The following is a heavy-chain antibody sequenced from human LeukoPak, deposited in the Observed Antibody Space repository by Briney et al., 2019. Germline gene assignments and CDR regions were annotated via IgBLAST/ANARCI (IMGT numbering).Heavy chain of an antibody. D-gene: IGHD6-25*01. Sequence: GGSLRLSCAASGFTFSSYWMSWVRQAPGKGLEWVANIKQDGSEKYYVDSVKGRFTISRDNAKNSLYLQMNSVRAEDTAVYYCASLAAAATTWYYYYYYMDVWGKGTTVTVSS. CDR3: ASLAAAATTWYYYYYYMDV. J-gene: IGHJ6*03. CDR1: GFTFSSYW. V-gene: IGHV3-7*01. CDR2: IKQDGSEK.